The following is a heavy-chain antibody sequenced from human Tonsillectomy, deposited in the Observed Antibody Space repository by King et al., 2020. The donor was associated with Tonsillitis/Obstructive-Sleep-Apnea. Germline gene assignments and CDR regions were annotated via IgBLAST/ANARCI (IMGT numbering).Heavy chain of an antibody. CDR2: INHSGST. Sequence: VQLPQWGAGLLKPSETLSLTCAVYGGSFSGYYWTWIRQPPGQGLEWIGEINHSGSTNYNPSLKSRVTIPIDRSNNQFSLKVSSVTAADTAVYYCARGLGTGGTFDIWGQGTMVSVSS. CDR1: GGSFSGYY. D-gene: IGHD1-14*01. V-gene: IGHV4-34*01. J-gene: IGHJ3*02. CDR3: ARGLGTGGTFDI.